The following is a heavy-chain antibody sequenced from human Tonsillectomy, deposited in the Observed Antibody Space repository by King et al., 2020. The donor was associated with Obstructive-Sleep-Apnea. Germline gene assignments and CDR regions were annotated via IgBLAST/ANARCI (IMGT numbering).Heavy chain of an antibody. CDR3: ARYITMVRGVPAAYGMAV. CDR2: IISSSSYI. Sequence: QLVQSGGGLVKPGGSLRLSCAASGFTFSSYSMNGVRQAPGKGLEWVSSIISSSSYIYYTDSVKGRFTISRDNAKNSLYLQMNSLRAEDTAVYYWARYITMVRGVPAAYGMAVWGQGPTVT. V-gene: IGHV3-21*01. J-gene: IGHJ6*02. CDR1: GFTFSSYS. D-gene: IGHD3-10*01.